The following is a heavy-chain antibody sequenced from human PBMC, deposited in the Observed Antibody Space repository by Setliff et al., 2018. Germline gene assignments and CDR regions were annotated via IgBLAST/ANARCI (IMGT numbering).Heavy chain of an antibody. CDR3: ARTCSGSGCYAGLES. Sequence: LRLSCAASGFTFSSYRMHWVRQAPGTGLEWVAVIWDDGGNKYHADAVKGRFNISRDNSKNTLYLQMNSLRPEDPAVYYCARTCSGSGCYAGLESWGQGTPVTVSS. J-gene: IGHJ4*02. V-gene: IGHV3-33*08. CDR1: GFTFSSYR. CDR2: IWDDGGNK. D-gene: IGHD2-15*01.